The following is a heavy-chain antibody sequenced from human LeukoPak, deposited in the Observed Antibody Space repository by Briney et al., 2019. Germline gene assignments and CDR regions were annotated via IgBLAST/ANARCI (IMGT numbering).Heavy chain of an antibody. V-gene: IGHV1-2*02. D-gene: IGHD6-13*01. CDR1: GYTFTGYY. CDR2: IIPNSGGT. J-gene: IGHJ2*01. Sequence: RASVKVSCRSSGYTFTGYYLHWVRQAPGQGLEWLGWIIPNSGGTNYAQKFQGRVTMTRDTSISTAYMDLSRLRSDDTAVYYCARGGAAPEGYWFFDLWGRGTLVTVSS. CDR3: ARGGAAPEGYWFFDL.